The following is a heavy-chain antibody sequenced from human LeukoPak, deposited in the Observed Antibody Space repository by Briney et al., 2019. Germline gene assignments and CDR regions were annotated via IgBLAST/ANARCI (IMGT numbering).Heavy chain of an antibody. D-gene: IGHD6-19*01. CDR3: TRVIVAVPGYFDYFDF. CDR2: INEDGSNT. CDR1: GFRFSNHY. Sequence: GGSLRLSCAASGFRFSNHYMGWNSQAQGKGMGREAYINEDGSNTWHLGSVKGRFTVSRDNARNSMYLQMTSLRVEDTSVYYCTRVIVAVPGYFDYFDFWGQGALVTVSS. J-gene: IGHJ4*02. V-gene: IGHV3-7*01.